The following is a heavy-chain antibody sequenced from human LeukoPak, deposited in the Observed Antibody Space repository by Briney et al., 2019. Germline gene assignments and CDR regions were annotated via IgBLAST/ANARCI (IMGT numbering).Heavy chain of an antibody. J-gene: IGHJ4*02. V-gene: IGHV1-2*02. CDR2: INPNSGDT. CDR3: TRGRRLDNAPTAPCEY. D-gene: IGHD2-2*03. CDR1: GYIFTGYY. Sequence: GASAKVSCKASGYIFTGYYMHWVRQAPGQGLEWMGWINPNSGDTGYAQKFQGRVTMTTDTSIRTVYMELSSLKSDDTAVYYCTRGRRLDNAPTAPCEYWGQGTLVTVSS.